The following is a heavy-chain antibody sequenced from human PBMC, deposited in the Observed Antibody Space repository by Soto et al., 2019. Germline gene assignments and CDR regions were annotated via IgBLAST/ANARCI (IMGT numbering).Heavy chain of an antibody. V-gene: IGHV3-23*01. Sequence: GSLRLSCAASGFTFSSYAMSWVRQAPGKGLELVSAISGSGGSTYYADSVKGRFTISRDNSKNTLYLQMNSLRAEDTAVYYCAKIPSSFGDYAEYFQHWGQGTLVNLSS. D-gene: IGHD4-17*01. J-gene: IGHJ1*01. CDR1: GFTFSSYA. CDR2: ISGSGGST. CDR3: AKIPSSFGDYAEYFQH.